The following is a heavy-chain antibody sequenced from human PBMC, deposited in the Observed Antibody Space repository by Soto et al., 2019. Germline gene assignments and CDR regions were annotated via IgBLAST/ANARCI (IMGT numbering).Heavy chain of an antibody. Sequence: GGSLRLSCTASGFTFSSYEMNWVRQAPGKGLEWVSYISSSGSTMYYADSVKGLFTISRDNAKNSLFLQMDSLRAEDTAVYYCARTGGSGVSYYYFAMGVWGQGTTVTVSS. CDR3: ARTGGSGVSYYYFAMGV. J-gene: IGHJ6*02. D-gene: IGHD3-10*01. CDR2: ISSSGSTM. CDR1: GFTFSSYE. V-gene: IGHV3-48*03.